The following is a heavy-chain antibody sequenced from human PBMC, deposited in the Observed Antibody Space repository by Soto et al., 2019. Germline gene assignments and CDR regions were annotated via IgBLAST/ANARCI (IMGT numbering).Heavy chain of an antibody. J-gene: IGHJ4*02. CDR3: AHRDGARFYFDY. Sequence: QITLKESGPTVVKPTQTLTLTFTLSGFSLSTNEVSVGWIRRPPGKALEGLALIYWADDKRYSPSLKNRLTNTKDTSKNQLVLTMTNMDPGDTATYFRAHRDGARFYFDYWGQGTLVTVTS. CDR2: IYWADDK. V-gene: IGHV2-5*02. CDR1: GFSLSTNEVS.